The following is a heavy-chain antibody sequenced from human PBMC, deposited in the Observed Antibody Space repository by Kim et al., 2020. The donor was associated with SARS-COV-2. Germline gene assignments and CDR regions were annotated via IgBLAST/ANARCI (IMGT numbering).Heavy chain of an antibody. CDR3: AKSPLDDYDSSGYGNYFDY. V-gene: IGHV3-9*01. J-gene: IGHJ4*02. Sequence: GRFTISRDNAQNSLYLQMNSLRAEDTALYYCAKSPLDDYDSSGYGNYFDYWGQGTLVTVSS. D-gene: IGHD3-22*01.